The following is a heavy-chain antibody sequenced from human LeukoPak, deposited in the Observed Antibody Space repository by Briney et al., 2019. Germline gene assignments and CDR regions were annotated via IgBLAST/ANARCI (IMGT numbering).Heavy chain of an antibody. Sequence: PGGSLRLSCAASGFTFSDHYMDWVRQAPGKGLEWVGRSRNKANSYTTEYAASVKGRFTISRDTSKNSLYLQMNSLKTEDTAVYYCARGFKGFDMWGQGTMVTVFS. CDR3: ARGFKGFDM. V-gene: IGHV3-72*01. J-gene: IGHJ3*02. CDR2: SRNKANSYTT. CDR1: GFTFSDHY.